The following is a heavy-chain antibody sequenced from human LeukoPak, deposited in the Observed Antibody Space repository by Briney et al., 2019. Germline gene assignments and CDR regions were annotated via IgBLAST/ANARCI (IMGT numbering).Heavy chain of an antibody. CDR1: GGSISSYY. Sequence: SETLSLTCTVSGGSISSYYWSWTRQPPGKGLEWIGYIYYSGSTNYNPSLKSRVTISVDTPKNQFSLKLSSVTAADTAVYYCARVPVTARLTDAFDIWGQGTMVTVSS. J-gene: IGHJ3*02. V-gene: IGHV4-59*01. CDR2: IYYSGST. D-gene: IGHD2-21*02. CDR3: ARVPVTARLTDAFDI.